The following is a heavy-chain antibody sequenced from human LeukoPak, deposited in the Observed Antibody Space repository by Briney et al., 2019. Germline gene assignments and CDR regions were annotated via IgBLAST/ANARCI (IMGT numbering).Heavy chain of an antibody. CDR3: ARVSPLMTMVVTEIDY. D-gene: IGHD4-23*01. CDR2: VDPEDGET. CDR1: GYTFTDYY. V-gene: IGHV1-69-2*01. J-gene: IGHJ4*02. Sequence: ASVKISCKVSGYTFTDYYMHWVQQAPGKGLEWMGLVDPEDGETIYAEKFQGRVTITADTSTDTAYMELSSLRSEDTAVYYCARVSPLMTMVVTEIDYWGQGTLVTVSS.